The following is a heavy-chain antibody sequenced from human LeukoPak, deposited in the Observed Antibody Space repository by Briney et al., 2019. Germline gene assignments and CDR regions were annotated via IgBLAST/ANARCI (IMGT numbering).Heavy chain of an antibody. Sequence: GGSLRLSCAASGFTFSSYWMGWVRQAPGKGLEWVANIKQDGSEKYYVDSMKGRITISRDNAKNSLYLQLNGLRAEDTAVYYCARDLRTYYPRHFDSWGQGTLVTVSS. CDR1: GFTFSSYW. CDR3: ARDLRTYYPRHFDS. CDR2: IKQDGSEK. D-gene: IGHD3-22*01. V-gene: IGHV3-7*04. J-gene: IGHJ4*02.